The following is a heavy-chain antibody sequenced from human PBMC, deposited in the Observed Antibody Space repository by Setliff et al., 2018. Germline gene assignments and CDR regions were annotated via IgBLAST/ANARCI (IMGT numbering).Heavy chain of an antibody. CDR3: ARLPRTVTHFDY. D-gene: IGHD4-17*01. J-gene: IGHJ4*02. V-gene: IGHV4-59*01. Sequence: SETLSLTCTVSGVSIRSYYWSWIRQTPGKGLEWIGYIFYSGSSNYNPSLQSRVSISVDTSKNQLSLKLDSLTAADTAVYFCARLPRTVTHFDYWGQGALVTVSS. CDR1: GVSIRSYY. CDR2: IFYSGSS.